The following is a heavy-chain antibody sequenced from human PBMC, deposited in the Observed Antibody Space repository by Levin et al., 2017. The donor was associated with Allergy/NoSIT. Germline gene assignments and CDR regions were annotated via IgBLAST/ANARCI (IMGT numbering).Heavy chain of an antibody. D-gene: IGHD6-19*01. CDR1: GFTFSSYG. CDR3: AKAVYGTGWYPLGNDAFEM. J-gene: IGHJ3*02. Sequence: GGSLRLSCAASGFTFSSYGMHWVRQAPGKGLEWVAVISSDGRKKFYADSVKGRFTISRDNSKNTLDLQMNSLRAEATAVYYFAKAVYGTGWYPLGNDAFEMWGQGTKVSVSS. V-gene: IGHV3-30*18. CDR2: ISSDGRKK.